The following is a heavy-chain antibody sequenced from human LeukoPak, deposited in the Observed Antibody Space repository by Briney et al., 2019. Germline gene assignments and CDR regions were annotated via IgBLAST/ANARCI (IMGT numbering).Heavy chain of an antibody. CDR2: INHSGST. CDR1: SESFSGYF. D-gene: IGHD3-10*01. J-gene: IGHJ4*02. Sequence: SETLSLTCAIYSESFSGYFWSWIRQPPGKGLEWIGEINHSGSTNYNPSLKSRVTISVDTSKNQFSLKLSSVTAADTAVYYCARMYYYGSGSFDYWGQGTLVTVSS. CDR3: ARMYYYGSGSFDY. V-gene: IGHV4-34*01.